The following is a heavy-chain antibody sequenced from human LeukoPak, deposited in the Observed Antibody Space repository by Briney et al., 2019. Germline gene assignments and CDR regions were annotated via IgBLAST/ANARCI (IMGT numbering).Heavy chain of an antibody. V-gene: IGHV4-39*07. D-gene: IGHD3-22*01. Sequence: SETLSLTCTVSGGSISSSSYYWGWIRQPPGKGLEWIGSIYYSGSTYYNPSLKSRVTISVDTSKNQFSLKLSSVTAADTAVYYCARDLTSYDSSGYYYFDYWGQGTLVTVSS. J-gene: IGHJ4*02. CDR2: IYYSGST. CDR1: GGSISSSSYY. CDR3: ARDLTSYDSSGYYYFDY.